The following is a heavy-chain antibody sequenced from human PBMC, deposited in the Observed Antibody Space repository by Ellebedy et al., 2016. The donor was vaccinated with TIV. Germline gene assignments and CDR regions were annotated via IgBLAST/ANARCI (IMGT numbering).Heavy chain of an antibody. D-gene: IGHD3-22*01. Sequence: KVSCKGSGYSFTSYWIGWVRQMPGKGLEWMGIIYPGDSDTRYSPSFQGQVTISADKSISTAYLQWSSLKASDTAMYYCARLAGYYDSSGYYIEYFQHWGQGTLVTVSS. J-gene: IGHJ1*01. CDR3: ARLAGYYDSSGYYIEYFQH. CDR2: IYPGDSDT. V-gene: IGHV5-51*01. CDR1: GYSFTSYW.